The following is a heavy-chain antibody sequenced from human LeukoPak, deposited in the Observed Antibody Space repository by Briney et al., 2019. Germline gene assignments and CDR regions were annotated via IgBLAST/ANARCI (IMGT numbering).Heavy chain of an antibody. J-gene: IGHJ3*02. CDR1: GGTFSSYA. CDR3: AREPIYGGNRVGAFDI. CDR2: IIPIFGTA. Sequence: SVKVSCKASGGTFSSYAISWVRQAPGQGLEWMGGIIPIFGTANYAQKFQGRVTITADESTSTAYMELSSLRSEDTAVYYCAREPIYGGNRVGAFDIWGQGTMVTVSS. D-gene: IGHD4/OR15-4a*01. V-gene: IGHV1-69*01.